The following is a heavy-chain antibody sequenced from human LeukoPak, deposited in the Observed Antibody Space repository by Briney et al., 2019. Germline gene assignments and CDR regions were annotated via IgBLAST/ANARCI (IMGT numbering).Heavy chain of an antibody. CDR3: ATPGYCSSTSCYTRANYYYYGMDV. CDR1: GYTFTGYY. CDR2: INPSGGST. J-gene: IGHJ6*02. V-gene: IGHV1-46*01. Sequence: ASVKVSCKASGYTFTGYYMHWVRQAPGQGLEWMGIINPSGGSTSYAQKFQGRVTMTRDTSTSTVYMELSSLRSEDTAVYYCATPGYCSSTSCYTRANYYYYGMDVWGQGTTVTVSS. D-gene: IGHD2-2*02.